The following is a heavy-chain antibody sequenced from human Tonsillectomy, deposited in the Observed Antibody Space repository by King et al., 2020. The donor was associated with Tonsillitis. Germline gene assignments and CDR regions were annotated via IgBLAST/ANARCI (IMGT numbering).Heavy chain of an antibody. CDR2: IYYSGST. V-gene: IGHV4-31*03. CDR1: GGSISSGGYY. CDR3: ARDWGRYYYDSSGSRGHAFDI. Sequence: VQLQESGPGLVKPSQTLSLTCTVSGGSISSGGYYWNWIRQHPGKGLEWIGYIYYSGSTYYNPSLKSRVTISVDTSKNQFSLKLSSWTAADTAVYYCARDWGRYYYDSSGSRGHAFDIWGQGTMVTVSS. D-gene: IGHD3-22*01. J-gene: IGHJ3*02.